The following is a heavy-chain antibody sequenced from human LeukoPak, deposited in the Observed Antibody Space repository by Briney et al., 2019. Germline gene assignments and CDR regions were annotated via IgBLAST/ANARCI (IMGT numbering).Heavy chain of an antibody. CDR2: IYYSRST. CDR1: GGSVSSGNYY. D-gene: IGHD6-19*01. CDR3: ARGERWLIYHDAFDI. V-gene: IGHV4-61*01. Sequence: SETLSLTCTVSGGSVSSGNYYWSWIRQPPGKELEWIGYIYYSRSTNYNPSLESRVTISVDKSKNQFSLKLSSVTAADTAVYYCARGERWLIYHDAFDIWGQGTMVTVSS. J-gene: IGHJ3*02.